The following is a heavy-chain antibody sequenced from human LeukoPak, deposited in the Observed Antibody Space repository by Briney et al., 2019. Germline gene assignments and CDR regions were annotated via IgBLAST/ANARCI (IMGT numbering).Heavy chain of an antibody. J-gene: IGHJ4*02. V-gene: IGHV3-48*01. Sequence: GGSLRLSCAASGFTFSSYSMNWVRQAPGKGLEWVSYISSSSSTIYYADSVKGRFTISRDNAKNSLYLQMNSLRAEDTAVYYCARSLTYYYDSSDYWGQGTLVTVSS. CDR2: ISSSSSTI. D-gene: IGHD3-22*01. CDR1: GFTFSSYS. CDR3: ARSLTYYYDSSDY.